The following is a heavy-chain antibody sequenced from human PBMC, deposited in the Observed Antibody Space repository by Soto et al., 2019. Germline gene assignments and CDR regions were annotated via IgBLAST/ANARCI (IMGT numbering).Heavy chain of an antibody. J-gene: IGHJ4*02. CDR3: ARVYCSISNCHPWIEML. Sequence: ASVKVSCKTSGCTFRSYGITWVRQAPGQGLEWIGWISPNNGNTSYSQNFQGRVTMTTDISTYTAYMEMRSLRSDDTALYYCARVYCSISNCHPWIEMLWGKGPRVTVSS. CDR1: GCTFRSYG. D-gene: IGHD2-2*01. CDR2: ISPNNGNT. V-gene: IGHV1-18*01.